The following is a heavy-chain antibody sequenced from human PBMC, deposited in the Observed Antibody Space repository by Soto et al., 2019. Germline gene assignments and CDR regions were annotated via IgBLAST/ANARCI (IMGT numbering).Heavy chain of an antibody. CDR2: ISYDGSNK. V-gene: IGHV3-30*18. CDR3: AKSPKRVYYDSSGYYFGIDY. Sequence: SLRLSCAASGFTFISYGMHCFLQSPVKVLEWVAVISYDGSNKYYADSVKGRFTISRDNSKNTLYLQMNSLRAEDTAVYYCAKSPKRVYYDSSGYYFGIDYWGQGTLVTVSS. D-gene: IGHD3-22*01. CDR1: GFTFISYG. J-gene: IGHJ4*02.